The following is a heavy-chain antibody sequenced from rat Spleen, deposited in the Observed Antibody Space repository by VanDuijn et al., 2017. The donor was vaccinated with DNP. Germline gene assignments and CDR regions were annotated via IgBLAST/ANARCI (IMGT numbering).Heavy chain of an antibody. D-gene: IGHD1-6*01. CDR2: INMGSGGT. J-gene: IGHJ2*01. V-gene: IGHV1-43*01. CDR1: GYTFTSYY. Sequence: QVQLQQSGAELAKPGSSVKISCKASGYTFTSYYISWIKQTTRQGLEFIGYINMGSGGTNYNEKFKGKATLTVGKSSSTAFMQLSSLTPDDSAVYYCARRAYYGLSFYFDYWGQGVMVTVSS. CDR3: ARRAYYGLSFYFDY.